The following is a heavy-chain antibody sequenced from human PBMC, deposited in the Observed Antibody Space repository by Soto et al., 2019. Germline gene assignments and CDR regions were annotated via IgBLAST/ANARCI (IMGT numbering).Heavy chain of an antibody. D-gene: IGHD6-13*01. J-gene: IGHJ4*02. CDR2: TYYRSKWYN. CDR1: GDSGSSNSAA. V-gene: IGHV6-1*01. Sequence: QVQLQQSGPGLVKPSHTLSLTCAISGDSGSSNSAAWNWIRQSPSRGLEWLGRTYYRSKWYNDYAISVKSRITINPDTSKTQCSRQLNSVTPEDTAVYYCARVPFSSSWSNFVYWGQGTLVTVSS. CDR3: ARVPFSSSWSNFVY.